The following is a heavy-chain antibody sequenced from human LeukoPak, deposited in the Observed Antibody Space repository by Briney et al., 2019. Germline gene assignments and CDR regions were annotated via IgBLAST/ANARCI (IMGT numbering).Heavy chain of an antibody. CDR2: INHSGST. D-gene: IGHD2-21*02. CDR1: GGSFSGYY. Sequence: PPETLSLTCAVYGGSFSGYYWSWIRQPPGKGLEWIGEINHSGSTNYNPSLKSRVTISVDTSKNQFSLKLSSVTAADTAVYYCARGKPPCGGDCYPEYFQHWGQGTLVTVSS. J-gene: IGHJ1*01. V-gene: IGHV4-34*01. CDR3: ARGKPPCGGDCYPEYFQH.